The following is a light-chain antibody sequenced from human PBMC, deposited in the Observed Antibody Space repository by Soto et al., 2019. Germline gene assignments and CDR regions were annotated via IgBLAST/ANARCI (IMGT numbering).Light chain of an antibody. V-gene: IGKV1-17*01. CDR1: QGIGTS. J-gene: IGKJ2*01. CDR3: LQHNSYPYT. CDR2: STF. Sequence: DIQMTQSPSSLSASVGDRVTITCRPGQGIGTSLAWYQHKPGEAPKRLIYSTFTLQTGVPSRFSGSRSGTEFTLTISSLQPEDVATYFCLQHNSYPYTFGRGTKLDIK.